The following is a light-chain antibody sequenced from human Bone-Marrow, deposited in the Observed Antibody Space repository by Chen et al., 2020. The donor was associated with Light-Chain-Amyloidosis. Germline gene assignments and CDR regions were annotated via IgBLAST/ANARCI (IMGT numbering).Light chain of an antibody. CDR3: QSADSSGTYEVI. J-gene: IGLJ2*01. CDR2: RDT. CDR1: DLPTKY. V-gene: IGLV3-25*03. Sequence: SYELTQPPSVSVSPGQTARTTCPGDDLPTKYAYWYQQKPGQAPVRVIHRDTERPSGISERFSGSSSGTTATLTISGVQAEDEADYHCQSADSSGTYEVIFGGGTKLTVL.